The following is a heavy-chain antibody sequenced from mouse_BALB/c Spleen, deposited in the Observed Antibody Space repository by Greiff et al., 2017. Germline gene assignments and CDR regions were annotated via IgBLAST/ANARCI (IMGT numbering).Heavy chain of an antibody. Sequence: EVQLVESGGGLVQPGGSRKLSCAASGFTFSSFGMHWVRQAPEKGLEWVAYISSGSSTIYYADTVKGRFTISRDNPKNTLFLQMTSLRSEDTAMYYCARPPDYYGSSHWYFDVWGAGTTVTVSS. CDR2: ISSGSSTI. D-gene: IGHD1-1*01. J-gene: IGHJ1*01. CDR1: GFTFSSFG. CDR3: ARPPDYYGSSHWYFDV. V-gene: IGHV5-17*02.